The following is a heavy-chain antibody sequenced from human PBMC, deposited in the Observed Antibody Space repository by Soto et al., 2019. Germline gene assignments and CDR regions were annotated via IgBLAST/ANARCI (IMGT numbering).Heavy chain of an antibody. CDR1: GGSISSYY. CDR2: IYYSGST. V-gene: IGHV4-59*01. CDR3: ARDVLLWFGEQNYYYYGMDV. D-gene: IGHD3-10*01. Sequence: PSETLSLTCTVSGGSISSYYWSWIRQPPGKGLEWIGYIYYSGSTNYNPSLKSRVTISVDTSKNQFSLKLSSVTAADTAVYYCARDVLLWFGEQNYYYYGMDVWGQGTTVTVSS. J-gene: IGHJ6*02.